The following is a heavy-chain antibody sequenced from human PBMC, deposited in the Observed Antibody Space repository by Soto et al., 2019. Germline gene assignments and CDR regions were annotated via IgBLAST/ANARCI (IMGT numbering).Heavy chain of an antibody. V-gene: IGHV3-23*01. J-gene: IGHJ4*02. CDR2: ISGSGGST. Sequence: GGSLRLSCAASGFTLSSYAMSWVLQAPGKGLEWVSAISGSGGSTYYADSVKGRFTISRDNSKNTLYLQMNSLRAEDTAVYYCAKDLNYYDSSGYYWGTKVRIMSYFDYWGQGTLVTVSS. CDR3: AKDLNYYDSSGYYWGTKVRIMSYFDY. CDR1: GFTLSSYA. D-gene: IGHD3-22*01.